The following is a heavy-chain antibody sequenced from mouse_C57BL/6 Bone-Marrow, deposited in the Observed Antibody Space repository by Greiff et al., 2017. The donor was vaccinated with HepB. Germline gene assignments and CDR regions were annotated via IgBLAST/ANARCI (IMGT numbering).Heavy chain of an antibody. Sequence: EVQLVESGGGLVQPKGSLKLSCAASGFSFNTYAMNWVRQAPGKGLEWVARIRSKSNNYATYYADSVKDRFTISRDDSESMLYLQMNNLKTEDTAMYYCVRRYYSNYGGYFDVWGTGTTVTVSS. CDR1: GFSFNTYA. CDR3: VRRYYSNYGGYFDV. CDR2: IRSKSNNYAT. V-gene: IGHV10-1*01. D-gene: IGHD2-5*01. J-gene: IGHJ1*03.